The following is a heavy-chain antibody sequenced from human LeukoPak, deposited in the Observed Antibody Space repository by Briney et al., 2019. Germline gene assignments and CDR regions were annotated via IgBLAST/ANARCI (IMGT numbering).Heavy chain of an antibody. Sequence: GGSLRLSCAASGFTFSSYWMSWVRQAPGKGLEWVANIKQDGSEKYYVDSVKGRSTISRGNAKNSLYLQMNSLRAEDTAVYYCAREGTDYDILTGYPNWGQGTLVTVSS. CDR1: GFTFSSYW. D-gene: IGHD3-9*01. CDR2: IKQDGSEK. CDR3: AREGTDYDILTGYPN. V-gene: IGHV3-7*05. J-gene: IGHJ4*02.